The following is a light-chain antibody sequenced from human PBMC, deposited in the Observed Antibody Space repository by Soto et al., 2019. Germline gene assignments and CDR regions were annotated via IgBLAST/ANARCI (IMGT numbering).Light chain of an antibody. CDR3: QQYET. J-gene: IGKJ2*01. V-gene: IGKV3-20*01. CDR2: GAS. Sequence: EIVLTQSPGTLSLSPGERATLSCRASQSVSSSYLAWYQQKPGQAPRLLIYGASSRATGIPDRFSGSGSGTDFPLTISRLEPEDFAVYYCQQYETFGQGTKLEIK. CDR1: QSVSSSY.